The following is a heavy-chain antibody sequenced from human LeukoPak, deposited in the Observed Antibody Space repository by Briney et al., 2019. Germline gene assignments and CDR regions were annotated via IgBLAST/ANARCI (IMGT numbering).Heavy chain of an antibody. Sequence: SETLSLTCAVYGGSFSDYYWSWIRQPPGKGLEYIGEINHSGITNYNPSLMSRVTISVDTSKNQFSLKLSSVTAADTAVYYCARGRLRGPDAFDIWGQGTMVTVSS. CDR2: INHSGIT. V-gene: IGHV4-34*01. J-gene: IGHJ3*02. CDR3: ARGRLRGPDAFDI. CDR1: GGSFSDYY.